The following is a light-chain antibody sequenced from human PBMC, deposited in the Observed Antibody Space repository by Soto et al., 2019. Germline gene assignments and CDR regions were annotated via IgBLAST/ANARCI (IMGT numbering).Light chain of an antibody. J-gene: IGLJ2*01. CDR1: SSDVGGYSD. CDR2: DVS. Sequence: QSALTQPASVSGSPGQAITISCTGTSSDVGGYSDVSWYQQLPGKAPKLMIYDVSNRPSGVSNRFSGSKSGNTASLAISGLQSEDGGDDYCSSYTSSITLVLFGGGTKLTVL. CDR3: SSYTSSITLVL. V-gene: IGLV2-14*01.